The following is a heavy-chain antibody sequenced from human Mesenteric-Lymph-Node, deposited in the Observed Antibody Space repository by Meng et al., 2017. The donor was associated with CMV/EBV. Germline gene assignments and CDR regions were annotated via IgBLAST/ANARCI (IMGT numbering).Heavy chain of an antibody. J-gene: IGHJ4*02. V-gene: IGHV3-30*02. Sequence: GESLKISCAASGFTFSSYGMHWVRQAPGKGLEWVAFIRYDGSNKYYADSVKGRFTISRDNPKNSLYLQMDSLRADDTAVYYCARGTNWPDYWGQGTLVTVSS. CDR2: IRYDGSNK. CDR1: GFTFSSYG. CDR3: ARGTNWPDY. D-gene: IGHD2-2*01.